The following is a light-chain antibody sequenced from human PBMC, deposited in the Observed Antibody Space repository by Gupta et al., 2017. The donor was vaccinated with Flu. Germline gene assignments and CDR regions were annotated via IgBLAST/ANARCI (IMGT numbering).Light chain of an antibody. CDR3: LQLNDYPLT. V-gene: IGKV1-9*01. CDR2: AAS. CDR1: QDINTY. Sequence: EIPLTQSPSFLSASVGNRVTVTCRASQDINTYLAWYQQKPGKAPKLLIYAASTLQSGVPSSFSGSGAGTEFTLTISSLQPEDFATYYCLQLNDYPLTFGGGTKVEIK. J-gene: IGKJ4*01.